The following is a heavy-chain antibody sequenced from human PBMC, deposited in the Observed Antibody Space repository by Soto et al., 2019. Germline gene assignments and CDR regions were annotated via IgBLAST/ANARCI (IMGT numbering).Heavy chain of an antibody. J-gene: IGHJ4*02. CDR3: ARDSDWNDAYFDY. CDR1: GYTFTGYY. D-gene: IGHD1-1*01. CDR2: INPNSGGT. Sequence: GASVKVSCKASGYTFTGYYIQWVRQAPGQGLEWMGWINPNSGGTNYAQKFQGWVTMTRDTSISTAYMELSRLRSDDTAVYYCARDSDWNDAYFDYWGQGTLVTVSS. V-gene: IGHV1-2*04.